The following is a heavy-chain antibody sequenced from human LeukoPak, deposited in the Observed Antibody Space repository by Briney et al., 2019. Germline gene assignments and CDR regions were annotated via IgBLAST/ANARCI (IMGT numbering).Heavy chain of an antibody. J-gene: IGHJ5*02. CDR1: GGSISSYY. Sequence: SETLSLTCTVSGGSISSYYWSWIRQPPGKGLEWIGYIYTSGSTNYNPSLKSRVTISVDTSKNQFSLKLSSVTAADTAVYYCAASRGGVYPINWFDPWGQGTLVTVSS. V-gene: IGHV4-4*09. CDR3: AASRGGVYPINWFDP. D-gene: IGHD6-13*01. CDR2: IYTSGST.